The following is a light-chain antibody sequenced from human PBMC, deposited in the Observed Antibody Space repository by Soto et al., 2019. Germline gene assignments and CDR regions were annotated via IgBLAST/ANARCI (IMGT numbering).Light chain of an antibody. CDR1: QSLSTD. CDR2: GAF. Sequence: EIVMTQSPATLSVSPGERATLSCRASQSLSTDLAGYQQKPGQSPRLLIYGAFTRATGIPARFSGSGSGTEFTLTISSLQSEDFAVYYCQQYNNWRPLFGQGTKLEIK. V-gene: IGKV3-15*01. J-gene: IGKJ2*01. CDR3: QQYNNWRPL.